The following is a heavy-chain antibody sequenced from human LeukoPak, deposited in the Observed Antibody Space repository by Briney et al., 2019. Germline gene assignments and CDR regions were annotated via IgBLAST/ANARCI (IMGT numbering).Heavy chain of an antibody. CDR1: GHTFTGYY. Sequence: GASVKVSCKASGHTFTGYYMHWVRQAPGQGLEWMGRINPNSGGTNYAQKFQERVTITRDMSTSTAYMELSSLRSEDTAVYYCAAPGYCSSTSCQALGAFDIWGQGTMVTVSS. V-gene: IGHV1-2*06. D-gene: IGHD2-2*01. CDR3: AAPGYCSSTSCQALGAFDI. CDR2: INPNSGGT. J-gene: IGHJ3*02.